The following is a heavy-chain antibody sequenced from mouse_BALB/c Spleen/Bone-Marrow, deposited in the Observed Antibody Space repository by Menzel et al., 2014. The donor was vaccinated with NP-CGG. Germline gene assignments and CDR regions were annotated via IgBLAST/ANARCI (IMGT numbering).Heavy chain of an antibody. J-gene: IGHJ2*01. Sequence: GAELVKPGASVKLSCKASGYTFTSYWMHWVKQRPGQGLEWIGEIDPSDSYTNYNQKFKGKATLTVDKSSSTAYMQLSSLTSEDSAVYYCARGLYGNSGYWGQGTTLTVSS. CDR1: GYTFTSYW. V-gene: IGHV1-69*02. CDR3: ARGLYGNSGY. D-gene: IGHD2-1*01. CDR2: IDPSDSYT.